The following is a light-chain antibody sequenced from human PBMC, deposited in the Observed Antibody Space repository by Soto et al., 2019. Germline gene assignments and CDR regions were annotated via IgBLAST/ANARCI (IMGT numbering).Light chain of an antibody. CDR2: QDN. CDR1: RLGSKY. J-gene: IGLJ2*01. Sequence: SYELTQPPSVSVSPGQTASLTCSGDRLGSKYASWYQQKAGQSPVLVIYQDNKRPSGIPERISGSNSGNTATLTISGTQALDEADYYCQAWDRSSVIFGGGTKLNVL. V-gene: IGLV3-1*01. CDR3: QAWDRSSVI.